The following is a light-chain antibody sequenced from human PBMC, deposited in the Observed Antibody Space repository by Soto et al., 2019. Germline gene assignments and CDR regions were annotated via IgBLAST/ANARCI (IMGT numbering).Light chain of an antibody. V-gene: IGLV2-14*01. Sequence: QSVLTQPASVSGSPGQSITISCTGTSSDVGGHNHVSWYQQHPGKAPKLMIYEVSNRPSGVSIRFSGSKSGNTASLTISGLQAEDEADYYCSSSTSSRPWVFGGGTKLTVL. CDR3: SSSTSSRPWV. J-gene: IGLJ3*02. CDR2: EVS. CDR1: SSDVGGHNH.